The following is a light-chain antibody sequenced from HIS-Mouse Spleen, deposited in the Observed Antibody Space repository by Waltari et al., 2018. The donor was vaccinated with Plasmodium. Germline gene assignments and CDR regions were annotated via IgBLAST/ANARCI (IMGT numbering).Light chain of an antibody. J-gene: IGLJ1*01. Sequence: QSVLTQPPSVSGAPGQRVTISCTGSSSNIGAGYDVHWYQQLPGTAPKLLIYGTRNRPSGVPDRFAGSKSGTPASLAITGLQAEDEADYYCQSYDSSLSGYVFGTGTKVTVL. CDR3: QSYDSSLSGYV. CDR1: SSNIGAGYD. CDR2: GTR. V-gene: IGLV1-40*01.